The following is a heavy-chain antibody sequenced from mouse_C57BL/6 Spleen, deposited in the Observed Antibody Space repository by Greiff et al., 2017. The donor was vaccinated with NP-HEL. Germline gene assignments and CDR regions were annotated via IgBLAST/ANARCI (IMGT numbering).Heavy chain of an antibody. V-gene: IGHV1-74*01. CDR2: IYPSDSDT. D-gene: IGHD2-1*01. CDR3: AIPIYYGNDYLYY. CDR1: GYNFTSYW. Sequence: VQLQQSGAELVKPGASVKVSCKASGYNFTSYWLPWVKQRPGQGLEWIGRIYPSDSDTNYNQQFKGKATLTVDKSSSTSYMQLSSLTSEDSAVYYFAIPIYYGNDYLYYWGQGTTLTVSS. J-gene: IGHJ2*01.